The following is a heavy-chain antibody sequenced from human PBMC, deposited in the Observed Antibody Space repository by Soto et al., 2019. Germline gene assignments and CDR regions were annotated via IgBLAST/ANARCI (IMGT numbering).Heavy chain of an antibody. D-gene: IGHD3-16*01. V-gene: IGHV3-33*01. CDR3: ARDYDYIWGTPNDASDI. CDR2: IWYDGSNK. J-gene: IGHJ3*02. Sequence: GGSLRLSCAASGFTFSSYGMHWVRQAPGKGLEWVAVIWYDGSNKYYADSVKGRFTISRDNSKNTLYLQMNSLRAEDTAVYYCARDYDYIWGTPNDASDIWGQGAMVTVSS. CDR1: GFTFSSYG.